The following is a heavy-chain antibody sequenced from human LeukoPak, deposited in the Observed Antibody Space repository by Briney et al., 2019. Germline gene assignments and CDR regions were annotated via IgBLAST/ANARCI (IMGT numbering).Heavy chain of an antibody. CDR2: IIPIFGTA. V-gene: IGHV1-69*06. CDR1: GGTFSSYA. D-gene: IGHD5-24*01. CDR3: ARRRDGYKGGQFDY. Sequence: ASVKVSCKASGGTFSSYAISWVRQAPGQGLEWMGGIIPIFGTANYAQKFQGRVTITADKSTSTAYMELSSLRSEDTAVYYCARRRDGYKGGQFDYWGQGTLVTVSS. J-gene: IGHJ4*02.